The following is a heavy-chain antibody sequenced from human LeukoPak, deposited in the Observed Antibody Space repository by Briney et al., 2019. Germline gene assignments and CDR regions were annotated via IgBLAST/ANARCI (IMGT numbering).Heavy chain of an antibody. CDR1: GGSISSGSYY. CDR2: IYTSGST. V-gene: IGHV4-61*02. J-gene: IGHJ3*02. D-gene: IGHD6-19*01. CDR3: AREGPAGLYGSGWTHAFDI. Sequence: PSQTLSLTCTVSGGSISSGSYYWSWIRQPAGKGLEWIGRIYTSGSTNYNPSLKSRVTISVDTSKNQFSLKLSSVTAADTAVYYCAREGPAGLYGSGWTHAFDIWGQGTMVTVSS.